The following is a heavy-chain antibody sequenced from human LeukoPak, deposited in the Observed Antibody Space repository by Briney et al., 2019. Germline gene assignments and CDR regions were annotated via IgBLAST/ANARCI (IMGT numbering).Heavy chain of an antibody. D-gene: IGHD6-19*01. CDR2: FDPEDGET. CDR1: GYTLTELS. V-gene: IGHV1-24*01. Sequence: ASVKVSCKVSGYTLTELSMHWVRQAPGKGLEWMGGFDPEDGETIYAQKFQGRVTMTEDTSTDTAYMELSSLRSEDTAVYYCATGRKETSGWYGNDAFDIWGQGTMVTVSS. CDR3: ATGRKETSGWYGNDAFDI. J-gene: IGHJ3*02.